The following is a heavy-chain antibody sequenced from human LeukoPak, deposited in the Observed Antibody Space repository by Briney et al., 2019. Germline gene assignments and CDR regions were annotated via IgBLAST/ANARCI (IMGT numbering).Heavy chain of an antibody. CDR1: GGSISSYY. D-gene: IGHD2-2*02. CDR2: IYYSGST. CDR3: ARDKKGASCYNY. Sequence: SETLSLTCTVSGGSISSYYWSWIRQPPGKGLEWIGYIYYSGSTNYNPSLKSRVTISVDTSKNQFSLKLSSVTAADTAVYYCARDKKGASCYNYWGQGTLVTVSS. J-gene: IGHJ4*02. V-gene: IGHV4-59*01.